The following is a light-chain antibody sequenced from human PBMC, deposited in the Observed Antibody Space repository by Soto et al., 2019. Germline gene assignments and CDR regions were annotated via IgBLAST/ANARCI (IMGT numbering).Light chain of an antibody. CDR3: QQYVISVT. J-gene: IGKJ5*01. CDR2: GAS. CDR1: QSISGNY. Sequence: EIVLTQSPATLSLSPGERATLSCRASQSISGNYLAWYQQKPGQAPRLLIYGASNRATGIPERFSGSGSGTDFTLTISRLEPQDSAIYYCQQYVISVTFGQGTRLEIK. V-gene: IGKV3-20*01.